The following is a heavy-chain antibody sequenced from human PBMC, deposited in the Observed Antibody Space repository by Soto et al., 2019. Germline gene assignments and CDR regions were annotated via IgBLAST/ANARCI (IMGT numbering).Heavy chain of an antibody. D-gene: IGHD3-3*01. CDR3: AKEMGEWLPLDS. Sequence: GGSLRLSCAASGFTFQDYALHWVRQAPGKGLEWVSLISWDSRNRYYAESVKGRFTISRDNSKNSLYLQMNSLRTEDTALYYCAKEMGEWLPLDSWGQGTQVTVSS. CDR1: GFTFQDYA. CDR2: ISWDSRNR. J-gene: IGHJ4*02. V-gene: IGHV3-43*01.